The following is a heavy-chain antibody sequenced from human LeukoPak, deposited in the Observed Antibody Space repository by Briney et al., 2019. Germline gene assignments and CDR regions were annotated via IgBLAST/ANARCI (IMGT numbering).Heavy chain of an antibody. Sequence: GGSLRLSCAASGFTFSSYGMHWVRQAPGKGLEWVAVISYDGSNKYYADSVKGRFTISRDNSKNTLYLQMNSLRAEDTAVYYCARQRMNDFWSGYYYWGQGTLVTVSS. CDR1: GFTFSSYG. J-gene: IGHJ4*02. CDR3: ARQRMNDFWSGYYY. D-gene: IGHD3-3*01. CDR2: ISYDGSNK. V-gene: IGHV3-30*03.